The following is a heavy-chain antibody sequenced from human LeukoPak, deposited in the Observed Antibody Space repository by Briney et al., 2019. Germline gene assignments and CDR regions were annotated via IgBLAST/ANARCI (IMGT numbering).Heavy chain of an antibody. CDR2: ISGSAGST. CDR1: GFTFSSCA. D-gene: IGHD6-19*01. V-gene: IGHV3-23*01. Sequence: PGGSLRLSCAASGFTFSSCAMSWVRQAPGKGLEWVSAISGSAGSTYYAGSVKGRFTISRDNSKNTLYVQMNSLRAEDTAVYYCAKETRESSDWDFDDWGQGTLVTVSS. J-gene: IGHJ4*02. CDR3: AKETRESSDWDFDD.